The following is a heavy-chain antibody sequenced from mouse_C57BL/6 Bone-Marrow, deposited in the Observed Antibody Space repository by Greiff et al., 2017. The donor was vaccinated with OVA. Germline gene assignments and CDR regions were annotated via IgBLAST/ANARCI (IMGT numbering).Heavy chain of an antibody. J-gene: IGHJ4*01. D-gene: IGHD2-4*01. CDR3: TRTRLRRSAMDY. CDR2: IDPETGGT. Sequence: VQLQQSGAELVRPGASVTLSCKASGYTFTDYEMHWVKQTPVHGLEWIGAIDPETGGTAYNQKFKGKAILTADKSSSTAYMELRSLTSEDSAVYYCTRTRLRRSAMDYWGQGTSVTVSS. CDR1: GYTFTDYE. V-gene: IGHV1-15*01.